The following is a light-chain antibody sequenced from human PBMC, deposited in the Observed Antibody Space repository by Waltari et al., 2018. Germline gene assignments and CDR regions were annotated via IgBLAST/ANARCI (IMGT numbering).Light chain of an antibody. CDR1: QRVSGSY. V-gene: IGKV3-20*01. J-gene: IGKJ1*01. CDR2: GAF. CDR3: QQYGSSPRT. Sequence: EIVLTQSPGTLSLSPGERANLSCRASQRVSGSYLAWYQQKPGQAPRLLIYGAFRRATGIPDRFSGSESGTDFTLTISRLEPEDFAVYYCQQYGSSPRTFGQGTKVEIK.